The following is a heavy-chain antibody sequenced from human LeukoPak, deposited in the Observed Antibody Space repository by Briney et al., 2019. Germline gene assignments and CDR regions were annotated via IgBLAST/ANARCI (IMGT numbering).Heavy chain of an antibody. CDR2: IWYDGSNK. J-gene: IGHJ4*02. V-gene: IGHV3-33*01. Sequence: GGSLRFSCAASGFTFSSYGMHWVRQAPGKGLEWVAVIWYDGSNKYYADSVKGRFTISRDNSKNTLYLQMNSLRAEDTAVYYCARLNARDYYFDYWGQGTLVTVSS. CDR1: GFTFSSYG. CDR3: ARLNARDYYFDY.